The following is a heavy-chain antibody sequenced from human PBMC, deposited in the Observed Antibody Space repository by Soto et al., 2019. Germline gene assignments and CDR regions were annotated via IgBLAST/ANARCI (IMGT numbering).Heavy chain of an antibody. CDR1: GFTFSSYG. V-gene: IGHV3-33*01. CDR2: IGYDGSNK. D-gene: IGHD2-15*01. CDR3: ARENPRGSYDLRRPYGAFDP. Sequence: GGSRRLSCAASGFTFSSYGMHWVRQARGNGLELVAGIGYDGSNKYYADTVKGRFTISRDNSTNTHYLQMTTLTAEDTAVHYCARENPRGSYDLRRPYGAFDPWGQGTIVTVSS. J-gene: IGHJ3*01.